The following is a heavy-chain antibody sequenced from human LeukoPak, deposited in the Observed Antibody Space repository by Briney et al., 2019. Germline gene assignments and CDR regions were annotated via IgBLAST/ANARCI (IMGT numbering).Heavy chain of an antibody. J-gene: IGHJ6*02. Sequence: SETLSLTCTVSGGSISSYYWSWIRQPPGKGLEWIGHNYYSGSTNYNPSLKSRVTISVDTSKNQFSLKVSSVTAADTAVYYCARVGCSSTSCSTNYGMDVWGQGTTVTVSS. CDR2: NYYSGST. V-gene: IGHV4-59*01. D-gene: IGHD2-2*02. CDR1: GGSISSYY. CDR3: ARVGCSSTSCSTNYGMDV.